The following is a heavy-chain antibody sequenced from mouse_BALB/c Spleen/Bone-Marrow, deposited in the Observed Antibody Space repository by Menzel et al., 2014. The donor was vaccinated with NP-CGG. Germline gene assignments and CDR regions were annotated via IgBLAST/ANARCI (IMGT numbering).Heavy chain of an antibody. CDR1: GYSFTDYF. J-gene: IGHJ3*01. CDR2: INPYNGDT. Sequence: VQLKQSGPELVKPGASVKISCKASGYSFTDYFMNWVKQSHGKSLEWIGRINPYNGDTFYNQKFKGKATLTVDKSSSTAHMELLSLTSEDSAVHYCGRSGGSSYVLAYWCQGTLVTVSA. D-gene: IGHD1-1*01. V-gene: IGHV1-37*01. CDR3: GRSGGSSYVLAY.